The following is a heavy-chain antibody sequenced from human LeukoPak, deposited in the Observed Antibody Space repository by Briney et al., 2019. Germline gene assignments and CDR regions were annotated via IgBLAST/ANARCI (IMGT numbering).Heavy chain of an antibody. V-gene: IGHV4-34*01. D-gene: IGHD5-24*01. Sequence: PSETLSLTCAVYGGSFSGYYWSWIRQPPGKGLEWIGEINHSGSTNYNPSPKSRVTISVDTSKNQFSLKLSSVTAADTAVYYCARGRGDGYNWNYWGQGTLVTVSS. CDR2: INHSGST. J-gene: IGHJ4*02. CDR1: GGSFSGYY. CDR3: ARGRGDGYNWNY.